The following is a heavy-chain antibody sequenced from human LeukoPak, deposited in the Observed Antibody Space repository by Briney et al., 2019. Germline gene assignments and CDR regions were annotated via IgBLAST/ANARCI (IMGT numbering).Heavy chain of an antibody. Sequence: PGGSLRLSCAASGFTFSSYAMSWVRQAPGKGLEWVSAISGSGGSTYYADSVKGRFTISRDNSKNTLYLQRNSPRAEATAVYYCAKGLMVYPTTYNMDVWGKGTTVTVSS. CDR1: GFTFSSYA. CDR3: AKGLMVYPTTYNMDV. CDR2: ISGSGGST. D-gene: IGHD2-8*01. V-gene: IGHV3-23*01. J-gene: IGHJ6*03.